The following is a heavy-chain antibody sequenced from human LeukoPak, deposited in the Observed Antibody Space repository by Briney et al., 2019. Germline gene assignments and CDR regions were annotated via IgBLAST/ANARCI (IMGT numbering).Heavy chain of an antibody. CDR3: ARYYDFWSGSDY. V-gene: IGHV3-23*01. D-gene: IGHD3-3*01. CDR2: ISGSGGST. CDR1: GFTFSSYG. J-gene: IGHJ4*02. Sequence: GGSLRLSCAASGFTFSSYGMHWVRQAPGKGLEWVSAISGSGGSTYYADSVKGRFTISRDNSKNTLYLQMNSLRAEDTAVYYCARYYDFWSGSDYWGQGTLVTVSS.